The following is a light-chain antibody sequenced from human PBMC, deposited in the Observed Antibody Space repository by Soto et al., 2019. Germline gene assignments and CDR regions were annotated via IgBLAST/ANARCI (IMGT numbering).Light chain of an antibody. CDR1: SSDVGSYDL. Sequence: QSFLTQPASVSGSPGQSITIACTGTSSDVGSYDLVSWYQQHPGKAPKLMIYEVTKRPSGVSNRFSGSKSGNTASLTISGLQAEDEADYYCCSYAGSSSYAFGTGTKVTVL. J-gene: IGLJ1*01. CDR3: CSYAGSSSYA. V-gene: IGLV2-23*02. CDR2: EVT.